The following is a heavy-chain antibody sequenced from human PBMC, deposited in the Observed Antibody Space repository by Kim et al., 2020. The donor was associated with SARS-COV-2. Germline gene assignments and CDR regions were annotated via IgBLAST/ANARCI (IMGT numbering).Heavy chain of an antibody. V-gene: IGHV4-31*03. CDR2: IYYSGST. Sequence: SETLSLTCTVSGGSISSCGYYWSWIRQHPGKGLEWIGYIYYSGSTNYNLSLKSRLTISVDTSKNQFSLKLSSVTAADTAVYYCARAKSNYSEYPVEAFDLWGQGTMVTVSS. J-gene: IGHJ3*01. CDR3: ARAKSNYSEYPVEAFDL. CDR1: GGSISSCGYY. D-gene: IGHD4-4*01.